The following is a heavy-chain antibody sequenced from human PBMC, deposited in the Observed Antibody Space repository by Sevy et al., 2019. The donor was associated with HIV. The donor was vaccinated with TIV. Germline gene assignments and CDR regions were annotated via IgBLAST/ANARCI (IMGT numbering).Heavy chain of an antibody. CDR1: GFTFSSYA. D-gene: IGHD2-15*01. CDR3: AKDGGYRSPSLAN. CDR2: ISGSGGST. Sequence: GGSLRLSCAASGFTFSSYAMTWVRQAPGKGLEWVSLISGSGGSTFYADSVKGRFTISRDNSKNTLYLQMNSLRADDMAVYYCAKDGGYRSPSLANWGQGTLVTVSS. V-gene: IGHV3-23*01. J-gene: IGHJ4*02.